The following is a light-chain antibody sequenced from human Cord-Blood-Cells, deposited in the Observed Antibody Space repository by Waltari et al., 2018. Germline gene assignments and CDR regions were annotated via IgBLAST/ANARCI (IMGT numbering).Light chain of an antibody. J-gene: IGLJ3*02. Sequence: QSALTQPASVSGSPGQSITISCTETSSDVGSYNLVSWYQQHPGKAPKLMVYEVSKRPSGVSNRFSGSKSGNTASLTISGLQAEDEADYYCCSYAGSNWVFGGGTKLTVL. CDR3: CSYAGSNWV. CDR1: SSDVGSYNL. V-gene: IGLV2-23*02. CDR2: EVS.